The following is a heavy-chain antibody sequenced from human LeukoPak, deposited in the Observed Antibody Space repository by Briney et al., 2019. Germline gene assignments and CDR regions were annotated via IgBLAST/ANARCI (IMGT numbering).Heavy chain of an antibody. CDR2: IKQDGSEK. CDR1: GFTFSSYW. J-gene: IGHJ6*03. V-gene: IGHV3-7*01. CDR3: ARMGYYYYNMDV. Sequence: GGSLRLSCAASGFTFSSYWMSWVRQAPGKGLKWVANIKQDGSEKYYVDSVKGRFTISRDNAKNSTYLQMNSLRSKGTAVYYCARMGYYYYNMDVWGKGTTVTVSS.